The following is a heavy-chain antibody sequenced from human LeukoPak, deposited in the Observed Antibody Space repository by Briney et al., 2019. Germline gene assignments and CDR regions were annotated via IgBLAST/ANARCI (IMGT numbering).Heavy chain of an antibody. CDR3: AKDGRFLEHDV. Sequence: GGSLTLSCAASGFTFNIYSMSWVRQAPGKGLEWVSAISGSGGSTYFADSVKGRFAISRDNSKNTLYLQMNSLRAEDTAVYYCAKDGRFLEHDVWGQGTTVTVSS. CDR1: GFTFNIYS. J-gene: IGHJ6*02. CDR2: ISGSGGST. D-gene: IGHD3-3*01. V-gene: IGHV3-23*01.